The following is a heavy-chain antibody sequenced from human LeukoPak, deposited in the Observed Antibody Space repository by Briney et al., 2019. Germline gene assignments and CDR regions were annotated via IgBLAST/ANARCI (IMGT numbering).Heavy chain of an antibody. V-gene: IGHV3-9*01. Sequence: GRSLRLSCAASGFTFDDYAMHWVRQAPGKGLEWVSGISWNSGSIGYADSVKGRFTISRDNAKNSLYLQMNSLRAEDTALYYCAKDMDIVLMVYELDYWGQGTLVTVSS. CDR3: AKDMDIVLMVYELDY. J-gene: IGHJ4*02. CDR2: ISWNSGSI. CDR1: GFTFDDYA. D-gene: IGHD2-8*01.